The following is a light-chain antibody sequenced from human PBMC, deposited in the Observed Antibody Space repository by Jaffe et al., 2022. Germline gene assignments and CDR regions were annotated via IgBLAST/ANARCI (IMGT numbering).Light chain of an antibody. CDR1: NIGDKS. J-gene: IGLJ1*01. CDR2: YDA. Sequence: SYVLTQPPSVSVAPGKTATITCRGNNIGDKSVHWYQQKPGQAPVLVIYYDADRPSGIPERFSGSNTGNTATLTIRRVEAGDEADYYCQVWDSDTDHHVFGTATKVSVL. CDR3: QVWDSDTDHHV. V-gene: IGLV3-21*01.